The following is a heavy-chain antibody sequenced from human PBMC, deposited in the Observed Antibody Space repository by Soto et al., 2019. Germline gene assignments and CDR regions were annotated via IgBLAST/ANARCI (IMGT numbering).Heavy chain of an antibody. CDR2: ISYDGSNK. CDR1: GFTFSSYA. CDR3: AREFPYYYDSSGSNDY. V-gene: IGHV3-30-3*01. Sequence: GRSLRLSYAASGFTFSSYAMHWVRQAPGKGLEWVAVISYDGSNKYYADSVKGRFTISRDNSKNTLYLQMNSLRAEDTAVYYCAREFPYYYDSSGSNDYWGQGTLVTVSS. D-gene: IGHD3-22*01. J-gene: IGHJ4*02.